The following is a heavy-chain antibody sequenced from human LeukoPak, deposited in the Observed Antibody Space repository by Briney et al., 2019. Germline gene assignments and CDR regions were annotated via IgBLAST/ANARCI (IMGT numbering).Heavy chain of an antibody. J-gene: IGHJ6*03. V-gene: IGHV3-20*04. D-gene: IGHD4-11*01. CDR3: ASTVTINYDYYYYYMDV. CDR1: GFTFDDYG. CDR2: INWNGGST. Sequence: PGGSLRLSXAASGFTFDDYGMSWVRQAPGKGLEWVSGINWNGGSTGYADSVKGRFTISRDNAKNSLYLQMNSLRAEDTALYYCASTVTINYDYYYYYMDVWGKGTTVTVSS.